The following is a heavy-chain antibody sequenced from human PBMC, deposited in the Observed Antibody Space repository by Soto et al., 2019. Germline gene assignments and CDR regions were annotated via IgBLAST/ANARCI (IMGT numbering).Heavy chain of an antibody. CDR1: GGSISSGGYY. J-gene: IGHJ3*01. CDR3: ARDFTSCYPACVFDF. D-gene: IGHD2-2*01. V-gene: IGHV4-31*03. CDR2: IYYSGST. Sequence: PSETLSLTCTVSGGSISSGGYYWSWIRQHPGKGLEWIGYIYYSGSTYYNPSLKSRVTISVDTSKNQFSLKLSSVTAADTAVYYCARDFTSCYPACVFDFWGQGTMVTVSS.